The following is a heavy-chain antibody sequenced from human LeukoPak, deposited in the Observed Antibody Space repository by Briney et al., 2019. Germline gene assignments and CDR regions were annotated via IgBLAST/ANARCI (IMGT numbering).Heavy chain of an antibody. J-gene: IGHJ4*02. CDR2: ISSSSSNI. CDR3: ASGVRVAGANFDY. CDR1: GFTFSSYN. D-gene: IGHD6-19*01. V-gene: IGHV3-48*04. Sequence: GGSLRLSCAASGFTFSSYNINWVRQAPGKGLEWVSYISSSSSNIYYADSVKGRFTISRDNAKRSLYLQMNSLRAEDTAVYYCASGVRVAGANFDYWGQGTLVTVSS.